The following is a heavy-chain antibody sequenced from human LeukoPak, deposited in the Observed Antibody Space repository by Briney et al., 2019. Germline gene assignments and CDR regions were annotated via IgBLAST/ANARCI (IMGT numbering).Heavy chain of an antibody. V-gene: IGHV4-59*01. D-gene: IGHD1-1*01. CDR1: GDSFSDYY. Sequence: SETLPLACNFSGDSFSDYYWTWIRRPPGGRLEWIGHVYFRGTTKYNPSLKNRVSISVDTSKNQVYLTLSSVTPADTAVYYCARAMRWTSGPVELGWFDRWGQGTRVIVSS. CDR2: VYFRGTT. J-gene: IGHJ5*02. CDR3: ARAMRWTSGPVELGWFDR.